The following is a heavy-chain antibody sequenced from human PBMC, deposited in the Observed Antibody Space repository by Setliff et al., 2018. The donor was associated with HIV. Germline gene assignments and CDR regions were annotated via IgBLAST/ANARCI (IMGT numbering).Heavy chain of an antibody. V-gene: IGHV3-49*04. CDR2: IRTKTYGATT. J-gene: IGHJ5*02. Sequence: PGGSLRLSCTTSGFTFDDYAMSWVRQAPGKGLEWVGFIRTKTYGATTEYAASVKGRFTISRDDSKNTAYLQMSSLKTEDTAVYYCARILVAAAGTGFDPWGQGILVTVSS. CDR3: ARILVAAAGTGFDP. CDR1: GFTFDDYA. D-gene: IGHD6-13*01.